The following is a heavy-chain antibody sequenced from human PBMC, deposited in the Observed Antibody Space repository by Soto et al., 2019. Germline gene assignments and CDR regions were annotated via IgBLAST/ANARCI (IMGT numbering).Heavy chain of an antibody. CDR1: GYTFTGYY. D-gene: IGHD2-8*02. Sequence: ASVKVFCKASGYTFTGYYMHWVREAPGQGLEWMGWINPNSGGTNYAQKFMGRVTMTRDTSISTAYMELSRLRSDDTAVYYCARRRILVLHAIQSLPSRYWGQGTLVTVSS. V-gene: IGHV1-2*02. CDR3: ARRRILVLHAIQSLPSRY. CDR2: INPNSGGT. J-gene: IGHJ4*02.